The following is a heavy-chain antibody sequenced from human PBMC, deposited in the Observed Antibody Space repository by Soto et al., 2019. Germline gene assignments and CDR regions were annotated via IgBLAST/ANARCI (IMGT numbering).Heavy chain of an antibody. CDR1: GGSISSGYC. CDR3: VRNADLCSDF. J-gene: IGHJ4*02. V-gene: IGHV4-4*02. Sequence: PSETLSLTCAVSGGSISSGYCWGWVRQPPGKGLEWIGEISRGVNPNYNPSLKSRVTISVDNSNNEFSLRLNSVTAADTAVYYCVRNADLCSDFWGQRTLVTVSS. D-gene: IGHD3-10*02. CDR2: ISRGVNP.